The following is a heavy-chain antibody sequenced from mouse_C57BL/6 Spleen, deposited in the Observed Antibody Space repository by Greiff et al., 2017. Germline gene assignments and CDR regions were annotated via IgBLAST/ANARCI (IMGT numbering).Heavy chain of an antibody. CDR1: GFTFSSYG. Sequence: DVMLVESGGDLVKPGGSLKLSCAASGFTFSSYGMSWVRQTPDKRLEWVATISSGGSYTYYPDSVKGRFTISRDNAKNTLYLQMSSLKSEDTSMYYCAIHDYGSSLRAMDYWGQGTSVTVSS. J-gene: IGHJ4*01. CDR3: AIHDYGSSLRAMDY. V-gene: IGHV5-6*02. CDR2: ISSGGSYT. D-gene: IGHD1-1*01.